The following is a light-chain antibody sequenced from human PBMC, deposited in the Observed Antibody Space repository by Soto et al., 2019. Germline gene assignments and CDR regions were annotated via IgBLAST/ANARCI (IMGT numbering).Light chain of an antibody. CDR2: DAS. Sequence: EVVLTQSPGTLSLSPGQRVTLSCRASQIVKSSDLAWYLQKHGQASRLLIYDASNRATGIPARFSGSGSGTEFTLIISSLQPDDFATYYCQQFKDYFWTFGQGTKVDI. CDR1: QIVKSSD. V-gene: IGKV3-20*01. J-gene: IGKJ1*01. CDR3: QQFKDYFWT.